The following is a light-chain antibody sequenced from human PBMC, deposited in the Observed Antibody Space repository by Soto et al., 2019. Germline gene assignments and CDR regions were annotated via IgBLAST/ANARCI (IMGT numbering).Light chain of an antibody. V-gene: IGKV1-39*01. Sequence: DIQMTQSPSSLSASVADRVTITCRASQSIFIYLNWYQQKPGRAPKLLIYGTSRLQSGVPSRFSGSGSGTDFTLTISSLQPEDFATYYCQQSFRTPLTFGGGTKVDIK. CDR3: QQSFRTPLT. CDR1: QSIFIY. CDR2: GTS. J-gene: IGKJ4*01.